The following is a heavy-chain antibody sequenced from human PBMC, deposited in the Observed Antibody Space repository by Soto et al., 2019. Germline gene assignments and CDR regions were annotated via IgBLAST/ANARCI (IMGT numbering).Heavy chain of an antibody. D-gene: IGHD3-22*01. CDR3: AADKGSYYSEPVVDY. CDR1: GLTFKSSA. Sequence: QMQLVQSGPEVKKPGTSVKVSCKASGLTFKSSAVQWVRQVRGQRLEWIGWIVVGSGNTDYAQKFQESVTITRDMSTSTVYMELSSLRSEDTAVYYCAADKGSYYSEPVVDYWGQGTLVTVSS. J-gene: IGHJ4*02. V-gene: IGHV1-58*01. CDR2: IVVGSGNT.